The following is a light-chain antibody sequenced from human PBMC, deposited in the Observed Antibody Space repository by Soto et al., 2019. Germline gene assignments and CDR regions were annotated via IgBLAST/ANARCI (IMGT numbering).Light chain of an antibody. Sequence: EIVLTQSPGTLSLSPGERATLSCRASQSVSSSYLAWYQQKPGQAPRLLISGASSTATGIPDRFSGSGSGTYFTLTISRLEPEDFAVYYCQQYGSSPSFGGGTKVEIK. V-gene: IGKV3-20*01. CDR2: GAS. CDR1: QSVSSSY. CDR3: QQYGSSPS. J-gene: IGKJ4*01.